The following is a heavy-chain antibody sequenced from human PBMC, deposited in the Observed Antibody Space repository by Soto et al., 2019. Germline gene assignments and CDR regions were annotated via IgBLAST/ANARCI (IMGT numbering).Heavy chain of an antibody. J-gene: IGHJ6*03. Sequence: GGSLRLSCAASGFTVSSNYMSWVRQAPGKGLEWVSVIYSGGSTYYADSVKGRFTISRHNSKNTLYLQMNSLRAEDTAVYYCARSETTSKDYYYYYMDVWGKGTTVTVSS. CDR3: ARSETTSKDYYYYYMDV. CDR2: IYSGGST. CDR1: GFTVSSNY. D-gene: IGHD4-4*01. V-gene: IGHV3-53*04.